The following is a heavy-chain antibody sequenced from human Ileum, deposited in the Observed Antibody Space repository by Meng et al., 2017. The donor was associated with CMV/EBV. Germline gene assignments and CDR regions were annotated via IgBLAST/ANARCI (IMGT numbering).Heavy chain of an antibody. J-gene: IGHJ4*02. CDR1: GSTFTSYY. D-gene: IGHD4-17*01. CDR3: ARARDYGPIDY. V-gene: IGHV1-46*01. Sequence: QVHVVQSGAEVNEPGAAVKVSCKASGSTFTSYYMPWVRQAPGQGLEWMGVFNPSGGYTNYAQDFKGRVTMTRDTSTTTVSMDLSSLRSEDTAVYYCARARDYGPIDYWGQGTLVTVSS. CDR2: FNPSGGYT.